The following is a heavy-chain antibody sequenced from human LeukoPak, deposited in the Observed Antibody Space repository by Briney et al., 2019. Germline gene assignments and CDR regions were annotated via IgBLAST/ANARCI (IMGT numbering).Heavy chain of an antibody. J-gene: IGHJ4*02. CDR1: GYSFTTYW. D-gene: IGHD6-13*01. V-gene: IGHV5-51*01. Sequence: PGESLKISCEVSGYSFTTYWIGWVRQMPGKGLEWMGFIYPGDSDTRYSPSFQGQVTISADKSISTAYLRWSSLKASDTAMYFCASLPYSSSSFDYWGQGTLVTVSS. CDR2: IYPGDSDT. CDR3: ASLPYSSSSFDY.